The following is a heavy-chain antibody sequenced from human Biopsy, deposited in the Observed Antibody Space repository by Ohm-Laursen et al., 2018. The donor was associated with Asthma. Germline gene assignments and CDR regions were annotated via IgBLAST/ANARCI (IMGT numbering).Heavy chain of an antibody. Sequence: ASVKVSCKAPGGTFSNFAISWVRQAPGQGLEWLGGIMTVFGTTTYVQKFQGRVTITADESTSTAYMEVTSLRSEDTAIYYCARCQVGYSSGWSLLLKKIYYSGMDVWGQGTAVTVSS. CDR2: IMTVFGTT. CDR1: GGTFSNFA. CDR3: ARCQVGYSSGWSLLLKKIYYSGMDV. V-gene: IGHV1-69*13. J-gene: IGHJ6*02. D-gene: IGHD6-19*01.